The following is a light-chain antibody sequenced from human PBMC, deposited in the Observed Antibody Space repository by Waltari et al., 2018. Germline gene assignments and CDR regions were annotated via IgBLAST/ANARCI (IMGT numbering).Light chain of an antibody. Sequence: SSELTQDPAVSVALGQTGRITCQGDSLRSTYASWYQQKPGQDPVLVIYGKNNRPSGIPDRFSGSSSGNTASLTITGAQAEDEADYYCNSRDSSGNHVVFGGGTKLTVL. CDR2: GKN. CDR1: SLRSTY. V-gene: IGLV3-19*01. CDR3: NSRDSSGNHVV. J-gene: IGLJ2*01.